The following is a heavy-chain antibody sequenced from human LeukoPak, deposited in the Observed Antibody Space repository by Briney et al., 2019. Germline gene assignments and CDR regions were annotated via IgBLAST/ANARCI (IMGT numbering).Heavy chain of an antibody. CDR3: ARDQEAFDY. Sequence: GPVKVSCKASGYTFTSNYIHWVRRAPGQGLEWMGMIYPRDGSTSYAQKFQGRVTVTRDTSTSTVHMELSGLRSEDTAVYYCARDQEAFDYWGQGTLVTVSS. V-gene: IGHV1-46*01. CDR1: GYTFTSNY. CDR2: IYPRDGST. J-gene: IGHJ4*02.